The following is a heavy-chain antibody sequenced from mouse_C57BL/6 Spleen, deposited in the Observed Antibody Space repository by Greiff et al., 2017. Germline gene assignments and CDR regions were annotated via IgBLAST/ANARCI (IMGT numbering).Heavy chain of an antibody. Sequence: VQLQQSGAELVKPGASVKLSCKASGYTFTEYTIHWVKQRSGQGLEWIGWFYPGSGSIKYNEKFKAKATLTADKSSSTVYMELSRLTSEDSAVYFCARHEEKVNYYGSSLPAFAYWGQGTLVTVSA. CDR1: GYTFTEYT. D-gene: IGHD1-1*01. J-gene: IGHJ3*01. CDR3: ARHEEKVNYYGSSLPAFAY. CDR2: FYPGSGSI. V-gene: IGHV1-62-2*01.